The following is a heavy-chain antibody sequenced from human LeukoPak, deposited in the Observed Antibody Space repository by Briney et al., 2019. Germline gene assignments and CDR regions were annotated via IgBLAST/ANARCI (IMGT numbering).Heavy chain of an antibody. V-gene: IGHV3-30*03. CDR3: AYSSGWGRLGY. D-gene: IGHD6-19*01. CDR2: ISYDGGNK. CDR1: GFTFSSYG. J-gene: IGHJ4*02. Sequence: GGSLRLSCAASGFTFSSYGMHWVRQAPGKGLEWVAVISYDGGNKYYADSVKGRFTISRDNSRKTLYLQMNSLRIEDTAMYFCAYSSGWGRLGYWGQGTLVTVSS.